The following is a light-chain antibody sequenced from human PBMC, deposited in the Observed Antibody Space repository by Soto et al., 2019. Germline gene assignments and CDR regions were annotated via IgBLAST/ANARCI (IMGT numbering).Light chain of an antibody. CDR3: QQYGSSGT. CDR1: QSVSSSY. CDR2: AAS. Sequence: ELVWTQSHGPLSLSPGALATLSCRASQSVSSSYLAWYQQQPGQAPRLLMSAASSRATGIPDRFRGSGSGTDFTLTISRLEADDFAVYYCQQYGSSGTFGQGTKGDIK. V-gene: IGKV3-20*01. J-gene: IGKJ1*01.